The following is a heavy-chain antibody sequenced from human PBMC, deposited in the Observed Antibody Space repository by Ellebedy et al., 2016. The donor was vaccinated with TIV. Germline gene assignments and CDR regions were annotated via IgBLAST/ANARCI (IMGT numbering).Heavy chain of an antibody. J-gene: IGHJ5*02. Sequence: GESLKISCAASGFTFSSYAMSWVRQAPGKGLEWVSAISDGGSSTFYADSVTGRFTISRDNSKNTVFLQMHGLRADDAAVYSCATNRGSGSSWGQGTLVTVSA. V-gene: IGHV3-23*01. CDR2: ISDGGSST. D-gene: IGHD1-26*01. CDR1: GFTFSSYA. CDR3: ATNRGSGSS.